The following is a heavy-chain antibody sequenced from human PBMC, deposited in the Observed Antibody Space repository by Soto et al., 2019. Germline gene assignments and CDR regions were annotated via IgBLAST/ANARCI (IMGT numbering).Heavy chain of an antibody. D-gene: IGHD1-1*01. CDR2: ISWNSGSI. V-gene: IGHV3-9*01. CDR3: AKDIGSGPRGYYFQH. CDR1: GFTFDDYA. Sequence: GGSLRLSCAASGFTFDDYAMHWVRQAPGKGLEWVSGISWNSGSIGYADSVKGRFTISRDNAKNSLYLQMNSLRAEDTALYYCAKDIGSGPRGYYFQHWGQGTLVTVSS. J-gene: IGHJ1*01.